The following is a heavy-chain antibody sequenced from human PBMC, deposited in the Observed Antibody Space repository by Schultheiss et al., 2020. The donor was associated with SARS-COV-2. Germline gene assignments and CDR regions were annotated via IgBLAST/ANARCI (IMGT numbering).Heavy chain of an antibody. CDR2: IYHSGST. CDR3: AKSSTGSYYGYFDY. J-gene: IGHJ4*02. Sequence: SETLSLTCTVSGGSISSYYWSWIRQPPGKGLEWIGSIYHSGSTYYNPSLKSRVTISVDKSKNQFSLKLSSVTAADTAVYYCAKSSTGSYYGYFDYWGQGTLVTVSS. CDR1: GGSISSYY. D-gene: IGHD3-10*01. V-gene: IGHV4-59*04.